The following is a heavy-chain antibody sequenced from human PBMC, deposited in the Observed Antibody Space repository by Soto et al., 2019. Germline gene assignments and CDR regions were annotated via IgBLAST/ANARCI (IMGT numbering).Heavy chain of an antibody. Sequence: QVQLVQSGAEVKKPGSSVKVSCKASGGTFSSYAISWVRQAPGQGLEWMGGIIPIFGTANYAQKFQGRVKIIANESTSTADMELSSMRSEDTAVYYWARGTDPTTVGIFDYWGQGTLVTVSS. J-gene: IGHJ4*02. CDR2: IIPIFGTA. D-gene: IGHD4-17*01. CDR1: GGTFSSYA. V-gene: IGHV1-69*12. CDR3: ARGTDPTTVGIFDY.